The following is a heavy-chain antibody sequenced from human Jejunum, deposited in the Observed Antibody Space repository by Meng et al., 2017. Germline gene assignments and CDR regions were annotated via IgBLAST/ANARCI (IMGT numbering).Heavy chain of an antibody. D-gene: IGHD3-22*01. CDR1: RYSFTNYW. Sequence: GGSLRLSCKGSRYSFTNYWIGWVRQMPGKGLEWMGIIYPDDSGIRYSPSFQGQVTISADKSISTVYLQWSSLKVSDTAMYYCARKYYDNTRHTGIGYFDHWGQGALVTVSS. J-gene: IGHJ4*02. V-gene: IGHV5-51*01. CDR3: ARKYYDNTRHTGIGYFDH. CDR2: IYPDDSGI.